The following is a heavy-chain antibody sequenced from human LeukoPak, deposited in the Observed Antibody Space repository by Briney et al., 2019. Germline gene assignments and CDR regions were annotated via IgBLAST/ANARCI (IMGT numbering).Heavy chain of an antibody. V-gene: IGHV4-59*01. CDR2: IYYSGST. Sequence: SETLSLTCTVSGGSISSYYWSWIRQPPGKGLEWIGYIYYSGSTNHNPSLKSRVTISVDTSKNQFSLKLSSVTAADTAVYYCARVIAAAGTPFDYWGQGTLVTVSS. D-gene: IGHD6-13*01. CDR1: GGSISSYY. CDR3: ARVIAAAGTPFDY. J-gene: IGHJ4*02.